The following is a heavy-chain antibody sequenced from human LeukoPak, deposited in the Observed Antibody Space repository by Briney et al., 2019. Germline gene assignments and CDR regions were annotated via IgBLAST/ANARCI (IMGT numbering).Heavy chain of an antibody. CDR1: GFNFSDSA. V-gene: IGHV3-73*01. Sequence: GGSLRLSCAASGFNFSDSALHWVRQASGKGLEWVGRIKNKQDTYATTFAASVKGRFTVSRDDSKSTAYLELNSLRTEDTAMYYCTRHYINGADDGNSYAFDIWGQGTMVTVSS. J-gene: IGHJ3*02. CDR2: IKNKQDTYAT. CDR3: TRHYINGADDGNSYAFDI. D-gene: IGHD4-23*01.